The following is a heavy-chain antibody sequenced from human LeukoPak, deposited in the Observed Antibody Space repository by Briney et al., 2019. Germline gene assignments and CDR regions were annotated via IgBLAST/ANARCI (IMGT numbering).Heavy chain of an antibody. D-gene: IGHD2-15*01. V-gene: IGHV3-23*01. J-gene: IGHJ4*02. CDR3: ANYRSGGGGYYSGLEH. CDR2: TSGSGDIK. CDR1: VVTFRDEA. Sequence: GGGLRLSCAASVVTFRDEAMTWVRQGPGKGLEWVARTSGSGDIKLYADSVKGRFTISRTNSENRLYLQMNSLRAQDTAVYYCANYRSGGGGYYSGLEHWGQGTLVAVSS.